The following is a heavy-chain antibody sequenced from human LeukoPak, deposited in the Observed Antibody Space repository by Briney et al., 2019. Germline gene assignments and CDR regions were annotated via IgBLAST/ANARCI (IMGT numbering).Heavy chain of an antibody. Sequence: GGSLRLSCAASGFTFSSYWMHWVRQAPGKGLEWVSAISGSGGSTYYADSVKGRFTISRDNSKNTLYLQMNSLRAEDTAVYYCAKPRYCSGGSCLFDYWGQGTLVTVSS. CDR1: GFTFSSYW. CDR3: AKPRYCSGGSCLFDY. J-gene: IGHJ4*02. CDR2: ISGSGGST. D-gene: IGHD2-15*01. V-gene: IGHV3-23*01.